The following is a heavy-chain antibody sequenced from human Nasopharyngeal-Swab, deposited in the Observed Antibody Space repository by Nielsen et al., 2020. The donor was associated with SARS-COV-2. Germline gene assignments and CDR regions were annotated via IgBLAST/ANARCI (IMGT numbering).Heavy chain of an antibody. V-gene: IGHV3-23*01. D-gene: IGHD1-26*01. CDR1: GFTFSSYA. CDR3: AKGASGSYYDYYYYMDV. CDR2: ISGSGGST. J-gene: IGHJ6*03. Sequence: GESLKISCAASGFTFSSYAMSWVRQAPGKGLEWVSAISGSGGSTYYADSVKGRFTISRDNSKNTLYLQMNSLRAEDTAVYYCAKGASGSYYDYYYYMDVWGKGTTVTVSS.